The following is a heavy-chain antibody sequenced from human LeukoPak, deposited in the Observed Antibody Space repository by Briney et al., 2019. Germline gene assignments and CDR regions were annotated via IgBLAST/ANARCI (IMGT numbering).Heavy chain of an antibody. Sequence: SETPSLTCTVSGGSISSSSYYWGWIRQPPGKGLEWIGSIYYSGSTYYNPSLKSRVTISVDTSKNQFSLKLSSVTAADTAVYYCARPMTTDANFDYWGQGTLVTVSS. CDR2: IYYSGST. D-gene: IGHD4-11*01. V-gene: IGHV4-39*01. CDR3: ARPMTTDANFDY. CDR1: GGSISSSSYY. J-gene: IGHJ4*02.